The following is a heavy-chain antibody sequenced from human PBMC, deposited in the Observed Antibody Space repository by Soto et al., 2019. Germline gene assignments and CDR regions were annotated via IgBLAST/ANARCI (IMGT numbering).Heavy chain of an antibody. CDR1: GFTFSSYA. Sequence: PGGSLRLSCAASGFTFSSYAMSWVRQAPGKGLEWVSAISGSGGSTYYADSVKGRFTISRDNSKNTLYLQMNSLRAEDTVVYYCAKSYTWIQLWLNYWGKGTLVTVSS. V-gene: IGHV3-23*01. CDR2: ISGSGGST. CDR3: AKSYTWIQLWLNY. D-gene: IGHD5-18*01. J-gene: IGHJ4*02.